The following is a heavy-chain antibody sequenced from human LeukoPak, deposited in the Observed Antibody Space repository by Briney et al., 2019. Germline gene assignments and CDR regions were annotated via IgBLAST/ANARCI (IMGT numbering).Heavy chain of an antibody. CDR2: INYSGST. J-gene: IGHJ6*03. CDR1: GGSISSYY. Sequence: PSETLSLTCTVSGGSISSYYWSWIRQPPGKGLEWIGYINYSGSTNYNPSLKSRVTISVDTSKNQFSLKLSSVTAADTAVYYCARATNDYGDYLEYYYYMDVWGKGTTVTVSS. V-gene: IGHV4-59*01. D-gene: IGHD4-17*01. CDR3: ARATNDYGDYLEYYYYMDV.